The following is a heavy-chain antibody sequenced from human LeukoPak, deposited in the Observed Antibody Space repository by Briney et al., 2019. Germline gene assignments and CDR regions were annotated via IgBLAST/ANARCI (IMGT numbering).Heavy chain of an antibody. CDR1: GGSISSYY. CDR2: IYTSGST. Sequence: SETLSLTCTVSGGSISSYYWSWIRQPAGKGLEWIGRIYTSGSTNYNPSLKSRVTMSVDTSKNQFSLKLSSVTAADTAVYYCARDTLWFGELFWFDPWGQGTLVTVSS. CDR3: ARDTLWFGELFWFDP. D-gene: IGHD3-10*01. V-gene: IGHV4-4*07. J-gene: IGHJ5*02.